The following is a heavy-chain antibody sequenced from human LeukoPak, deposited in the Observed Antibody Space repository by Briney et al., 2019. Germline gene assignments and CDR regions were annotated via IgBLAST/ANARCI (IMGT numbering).Heavy chain of an antibody. CDR3: ARGSYCSGGACSPVGAFDI. CDR2: IGSAGDT. J-gene: IGHJ3*02. V-gene: IGHV3-13*01. D-gene: IGHD2-15*01. CDR1: GFTFSSYD. Sequence: GGSLRLSCAASGFTFSSYDMHWVRQAPGKGLEWVSCIGSAGDTYYPGSIKDRFTFSRENAMNSLFLQMYYLRVGDTAVYYWARGSYCSGGACSPVGAFDIWGQGTVVTVSS.